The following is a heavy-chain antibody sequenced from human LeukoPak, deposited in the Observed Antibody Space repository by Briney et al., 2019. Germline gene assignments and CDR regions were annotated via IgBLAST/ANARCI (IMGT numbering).Heavy chain of an antibody. CDR3: AREGTTTSSGWLRYYYGMDV. CDR1: GFTFSSYW. CDR2: IRYDGSNK. V-gene: IGHV3-30*02. J-gene: IGHJ6*02. Sequence: PGGSLRLSCAASGFTFSSYWMSWVRQAPGKGLEWVAFIRYDGSNKYYADSVKGRFTISRDNSKNTLYLQMNSLRAEDTAVYYCAREGTTTSSGWLRYYYGMDVWGQGTTVTVSS. D-gene: IGHD6-19*01.